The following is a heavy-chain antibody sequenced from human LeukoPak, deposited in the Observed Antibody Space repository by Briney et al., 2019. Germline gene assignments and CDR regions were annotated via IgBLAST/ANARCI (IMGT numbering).Heavy chain of an antibody. D-gene: IGHD2-2*01. CDR2: ITIDGGGT. V-gene: IGHV3-64*03. J-gene: IGHJ4*02. CDR3: LRTLGYCSSTTCYVFDY. CDR1: GSTFSYYS. Sequence: GGSLRLSCSASGSTFSYYSMHWVRQAPGGGLEYVLGITIDGGGTYYAASVKGRFTISRDNSKNTLYLQMSRLATEDTAVYSCLRTLGYCSSTTCYVFDYSGEGTLVTVSS.